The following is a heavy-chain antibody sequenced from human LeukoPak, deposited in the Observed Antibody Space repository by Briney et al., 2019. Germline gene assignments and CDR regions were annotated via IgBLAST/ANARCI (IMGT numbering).Heavy chain of an antibody. J-gene: IGHJ5*02. CDR3: ARTIAATRFDP. D-gene: IGHD6-13*01. Sequence: SQTLSLTCPVSGGSISSGSYYWSWIRQPAGKGLEWIGRIYTSGSTNYNPSLKSRVTISVDTSKNQFSLKLSSVTAADTAVYYCARTIAATRFDPWGQGTLVTVSS. V-gene: IGHV4-61*02. CDR1: GGSISSGSYY. CDR2: IYTSGST.